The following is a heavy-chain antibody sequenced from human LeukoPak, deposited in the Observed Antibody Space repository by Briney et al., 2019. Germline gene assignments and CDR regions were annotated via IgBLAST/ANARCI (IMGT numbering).Heavy chain of an antibody. CDR3: ARYYDSSGYYRCFDY. D-gene: IGHD3-22*01. CDR1: GGSISSGGYY. CDR2: IYYSGST. Sequence: SETLSLTCTVSGGSISSGGYYWSWIRQHPGKGLEWIGYIYYSGSTYYNPSLKSRVTISVDTSKNQFSLKLSSVTAADTAVYYCARYYDSSGYYRCFDYWGQGTLVTVSS. V-gene: IGHV4-31*03. J-gene: IGHJ4*02.